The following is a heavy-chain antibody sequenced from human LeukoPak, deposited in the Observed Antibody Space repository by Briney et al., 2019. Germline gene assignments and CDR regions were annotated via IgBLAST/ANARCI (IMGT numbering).Heavy chain of an antibody. V-gene: IGHV3-23*01. J-gene: IGHJ4*02. Sequence: GGSLRLSCAGSGFIFNSLGMSWVRQAPGKGLEWVSGISNSGSSTYYADSVKGRFTISRDNSKNTVYLQMNNLRAEDTAVYYCATRPSILAPYYFDYWGQGTLVTVSS. D-gene: IGHD5-12*01. CDR1: GFIFNSLG. CDR3: ATRPSILAPYYFDY. CDR2: ISNSGSST.